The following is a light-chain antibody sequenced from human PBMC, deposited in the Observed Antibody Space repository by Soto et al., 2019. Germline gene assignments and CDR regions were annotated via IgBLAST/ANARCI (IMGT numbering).Light chain of an antibody. CDR1: TSNIGSNY. J-gene: IGLJ1*01. V-gene: IGLV1-47*01. CDR2: RNN. CDR3: ATWDDSLNGFYV. Sequence: QSALTQPPSASGTPGQGVTISCSGSTSNIGSNYVYWYQQLPGTAPKLLIYRNNQRPSGVPDRFSGSKSGTSDSLAISGLRSDDEADYFCATWDDSLNGFYVFGTGTKMTVL.